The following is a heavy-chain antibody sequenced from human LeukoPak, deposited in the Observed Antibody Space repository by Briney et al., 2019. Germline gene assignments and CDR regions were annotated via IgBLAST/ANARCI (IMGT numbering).Heavy chain of an antibody. CDR3: AKNVYDSSGYLASTDY. J-gene: IGHJ4*02. CDR2: ISGSGGST. CDR1: GFTFSSYG. D-gene: IGHD3-22*01. Sequence: PGGSLRLSCAASGFTFSSYGMNWVRQAPGKGLEWVSAISGSGGSTYYADSVKGRFTISRDNSKNTLYLQMNSLRAEDTAVYYCAKNVYDSSGYLASTDYRGQGTLVTVSS. V-gene: IGHV3-23*01.